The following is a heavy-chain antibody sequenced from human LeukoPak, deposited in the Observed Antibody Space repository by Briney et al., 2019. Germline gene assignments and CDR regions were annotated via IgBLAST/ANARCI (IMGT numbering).Heavy chain of an antibody. CDR2: IIPIFGTA. V-gene: IGHV1-69*06. CDR3: ARLDDSSGYDRVY. J-gene: IGHJ4*02. D-gene: IGHD3-22*01. Sequence: SVKVSCKASGGTFSSYAISWVRQAPGRGLEWMGGIIPIFGTANYAQKFQGRVTITADKSTSTAYMELSSLRSEDTAVYYCARLDDSSGYDRVYWGQGTLVTVSS. CDR1: GGTFSSYA.